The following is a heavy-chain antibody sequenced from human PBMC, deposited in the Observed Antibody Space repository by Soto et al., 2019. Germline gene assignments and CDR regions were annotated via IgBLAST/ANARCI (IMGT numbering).Heavy chain of an antibody. CDR3: ARGWGLVS. CDR1: GGSLTSYP. D-gene: IGHD3-16*01. J-gene: IGHJ4*02. V-gene: IGHV1-69*01. CDR2: IIPIHGTT. Sequence: QMEQSGAEVRKPGSSVKVSCKPSGGSLTSYPMAWVRQAPGQGFEWMGGIIPIHGTTEYAQKFQGRVTITADESSNRATLELTGLTSEDTAVYYCARGWGLVSWGQGTLVTVSS.